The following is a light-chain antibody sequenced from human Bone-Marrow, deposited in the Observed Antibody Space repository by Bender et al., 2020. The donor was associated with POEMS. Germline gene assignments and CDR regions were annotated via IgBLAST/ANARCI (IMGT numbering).Light chain of an antibody. CDR3: KSADNSGNYVF. J-gene: IGLJ2*01. V-gene: IGLV3-25*02. CDR2: KDT. CDR1: ALTRQY. Sequence: SNELAQPPSMSVSPGQTASITCSGDALTRQYSYWYQRKPCQAPVFVIYKDTERPSRIPERFSGSSSGTTVTLTIRGVQEEEEDEYYWKSADNSGNYVFFGGGTQLTVL.